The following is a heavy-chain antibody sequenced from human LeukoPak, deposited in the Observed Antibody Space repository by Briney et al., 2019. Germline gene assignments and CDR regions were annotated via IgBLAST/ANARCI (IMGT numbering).Heavy chain of an antibody. CDR3: AKQGPFDIVVIPAAIGWFDP. D-gene: IGHD2-2*01. V-gene: IGHV3-30*18. Sequence: GGSLRLSCAASGFTFSSYGMHWVRQAPGKGLEWVAVISYDGSNKYYADSVKGRFTISRDNSKNTLYLQMNSLRAEDTAVYYCAKQGPFDIVVIPAAIGWFDPWGQGTLVTVSS. CDR1: GFTFSSYG. CDR2: ISYDGSNK. J-gene: IGHJ5*02.